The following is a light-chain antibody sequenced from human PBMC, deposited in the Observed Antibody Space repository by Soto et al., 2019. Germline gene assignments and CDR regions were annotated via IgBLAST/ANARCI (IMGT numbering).Light chain of an antibody. V-gene: IGKV1-5*03. Sequence: IQMTQSPSTLSASLGDRFTITCRASQTISSWLAWYQQKPGKAPKILIYKASTLKSGVPSRFSGSGSGTEFTLTISSLQPDDFATYYCQQYNSYSTFGQGTKVDIK. CDR1: QTISSW. CDR2: KAS. J-gene: IGKJ1*01. CDR3: QQYNSYST.